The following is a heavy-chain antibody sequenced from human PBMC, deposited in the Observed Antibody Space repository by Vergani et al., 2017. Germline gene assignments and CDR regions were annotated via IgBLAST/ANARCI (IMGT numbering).Heavy chain of an antibody. CDR3: AKDRYCSGGSCYSDY. V-gene: IGHV3-23*01. J-gene: IGHJ4*02. CDR2: ISGSGGST. CDR1: GFTFSSYA. D-gene: IGHD2-15*01. Sequence: EVQLLESGGGLVQPGGSPRLSCAASGFTFSSYAMSWVRQAPGKGLEWVSAISGSGGSTYYADAVKGRFTISRDNSKNTLYLQMNSLRAEDTAVYYCAKDRYCSGGSCYSDYWGQGTLVTVSS.